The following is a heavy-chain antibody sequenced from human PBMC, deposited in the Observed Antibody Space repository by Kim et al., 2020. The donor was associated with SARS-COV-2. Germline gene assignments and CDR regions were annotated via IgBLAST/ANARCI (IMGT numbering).Heavy chain of an antibody. D-gene: IGHD6-13*01. Sequence: GGSLRLSCAASGFTFSDNYMSWIRQAPGKGLEWVSYISSTGNTIYYADSVKGRFTISRDNPKNSLYLQMNSLTAEDTAVYYCARALTSSSDHWGQGTLVTVSS. J-gene: IGHJ4*02. CDR2: ISSTGNTI. CDR3: ARALTSSSDH. CDR1: GFTFSDNY. V-gene: IGHV3-11*04.